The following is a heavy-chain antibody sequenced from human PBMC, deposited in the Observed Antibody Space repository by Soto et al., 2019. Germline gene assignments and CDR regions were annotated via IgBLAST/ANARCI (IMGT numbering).Heavy chain of an antibody. CDR3: ARDITIFGVVTVYFYGMDV. CDR2: ISYDGSNK. CDR1: GFTFSGYA. D-gene: IGHD3-3*01. J-gene: IGHJ6*02. Sequence: VQLVESGGGVVRPGGSLRLSCAAPGFTFSGYAIHWVRQAPGKGLEWVTVISYDGSNKYYADSVKGRFTISRDNSKSTLYLQMNSLRVEDTAVYYCARDITIFGVVTVYFYGMDVWGQGTTVTVSS. V-gene: IGHV3-30-3*01.